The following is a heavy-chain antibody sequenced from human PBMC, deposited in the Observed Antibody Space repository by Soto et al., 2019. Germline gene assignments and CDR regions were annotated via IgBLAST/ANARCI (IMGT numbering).Heavy chain of an antibody. V-gene: IGHV4-4*07. D-gene: IGHD5-12*01. J-gene: IGHJ4*02. Sequence: QVQLQESGPGLVKPSETLSLNCTVSGDSIRKNYWIWIRQPAGKGLEWIGHIDSSGSTNYSPSLRSRVTMSVDTSKNQFSLKLTSVTAADTAVYYCVRVLGGHDQLFEYWGQGTLVTVSS. CDR2: IDSSGST. CDR3: VRVLGGHDQLFEY. CDR1: GDSIRKNY.